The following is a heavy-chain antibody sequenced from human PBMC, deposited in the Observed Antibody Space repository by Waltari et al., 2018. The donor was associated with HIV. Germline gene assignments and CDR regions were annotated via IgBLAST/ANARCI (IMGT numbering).Heavy chain of an antibody. CDR2: ISHDARNK. CDR3: ARDLKSVTVTGDEWVFDI. CDR1: GFTFNNYA. J-gene: IGHJ3*02. D-gene: IGHD2-8*02. V-gene: IGHV3-30*04. Sequence: QVQLVESGGGVVQPVRSLRLSCAASGFTFNNYAIHWVRQAPGMGLDCLDLISHDARNKYYADSVKGRLTISRDNSNNTLYIQMSSLRTDDTAVYYCARDLKSVTVTGDEWVFDIWGQGTMVTVSS.